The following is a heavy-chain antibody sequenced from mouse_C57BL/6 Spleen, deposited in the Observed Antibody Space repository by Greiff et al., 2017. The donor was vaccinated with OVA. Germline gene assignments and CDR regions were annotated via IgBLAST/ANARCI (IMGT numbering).Heavy chain of an antibody. CDR2: IYPRSGNT. CDR1: GYTFTSYG. CDR3: ARSDYGYLFFDY. D-gene: IGHD2-2*01. V-gene: IGHV1-81*01. Sequence: VQLQQSGAELARPGASVKLSCKASGYTFTSYGISWVKQRTGQGLEWIGEIYPRSGNTYYNEKFKGKATLTADKSSSTAYMELRSLTSEDSAVYFCARSDYGYLFFDYWGQGTTLTVSS. J-gene: IGHJ2*01.